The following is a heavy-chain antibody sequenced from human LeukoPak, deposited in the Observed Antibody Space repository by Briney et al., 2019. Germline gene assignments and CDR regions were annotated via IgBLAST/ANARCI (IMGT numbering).Heavy chain of an antibody. CDR1: GFTFSGYA. CDR2: LSGSGGYT. Sequence: GGSLRLSCVASGFTFSGYAMSWVRQAPGKGLEWVSGLSGSGGYTYCADSVKGRFTISRDNSNNTLYLQMNSLRAEDTAIYYCAKDLRGYYDLEAFFDYWGQGTLVTVSS. J-gene: IGHJ4*02. V-gene: IGHV3-23*01. CDR3: AKDLRGYYDLEAFFDY. D-gene: IGHD3-3*01.